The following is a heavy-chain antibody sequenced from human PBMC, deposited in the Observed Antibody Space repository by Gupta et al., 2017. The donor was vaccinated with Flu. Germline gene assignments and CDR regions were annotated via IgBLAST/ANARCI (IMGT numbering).Heavy chain of an antibody. CDR3: AKGGGSGWSRHGLNWFGP. V-gene: IGHV3-9*01. D-gene: IGHD6-19*01. J-gene: IGHJ5*02. CDR2: ITWNSGSI. Sequence: EVQLVESGGGLVQAGRSLRLSCAASGFRFDDYAMHWVRQVPGQGLYWVSGITWNSGSIKYGDSVKGRFTISRDNAQNSLYLQMNSLRPEDSALYYCAKGGGSGWSRHGLNWFGPWGQGTLVTVSS. CDR1: GFRFDDYA.